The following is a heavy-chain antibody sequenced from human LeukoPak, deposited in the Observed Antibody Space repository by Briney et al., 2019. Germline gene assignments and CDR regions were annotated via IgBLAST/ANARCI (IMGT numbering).Heavy chain of an antibody. V-gene: IGHV3-23*01. Sequence: GGSLRLSCAASGFTFSSYAMSWVRQAPGKGLEWVSAISGSGGSTYYADSVKGRFTISRDNSKNTLYLQMNSLRAEDTAVYYCAKDSTRMVATLNWFDPWGQGTLVTVSS. J-gene: IGHJ5*02. D-gene: IGHD5-12*01. CDR1: GFTFSSYA. CDR2: ISGSGGST. CDR3: AKDSTRMVATLNWFDP.